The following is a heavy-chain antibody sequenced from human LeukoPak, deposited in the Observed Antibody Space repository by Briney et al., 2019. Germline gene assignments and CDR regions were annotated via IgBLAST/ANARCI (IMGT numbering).Heavy chain of an antibody. J-gene: IGHJ1*01. D-gene: IGHD3-22*01. CDR3: ARAPDYYDSSSYYFAGYFQH. CDR2: ISAYNGNT. Sequence: ASVKVSCKASGYTFTSYGISWVRQAPGQGLEWMGWISAYNGNTNYAQKLQGRVTMTTDTSTSTAYMELRSLRSDDTAVYYCARAPDYYDSSSYYFAGYFQHWGQGTLVTVSS. V-gene: IGHV1-18*01. CDR1: GYTFTSYG.